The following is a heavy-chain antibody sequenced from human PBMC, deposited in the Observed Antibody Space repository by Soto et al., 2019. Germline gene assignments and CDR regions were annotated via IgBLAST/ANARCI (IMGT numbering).Heavy chain of an antibody. CDR3: AGGDTDYAMGV. CDR1: GFTFSNYI. Sequence: QLQLVESGGGVVQPGRSLRLSCAASGFTFSNYIMHWVRQAPGKGLEWVAFISYDGSNKDYADSVKGRFTISRDNSKNTRYLQLSSLRPEDTAVYYFAGGDTDYAMGVWGQGTTVTVSS. D-gene: IGHD5-18*01. CDR2: ISYDGSNK. J-gene: IGHJ6*02. V-gene: IGHV3-30-3*01.